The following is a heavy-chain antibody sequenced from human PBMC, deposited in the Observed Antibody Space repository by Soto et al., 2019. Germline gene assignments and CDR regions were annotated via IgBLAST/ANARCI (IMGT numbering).Heavy chain of an antibody. Sequence: GASVKVSCKVSGYTLTELSMHWVRQAPGKGLEWMGGFDPEDGETIYAQKFQGRVTMTEDTSTDTAYMELSSLRSEDTAVYYCASTSSSWYKMPYDAFDIWGQGTMVTV. CDR2: FDPEDGET. CDR1: GYTLTELS. V-gene: IGHV1-24*01. CDR3: ASTSSSWYKMPYDAFDI. D-gene: IGHD6-13*01. J-gene: IGHJ3*02.